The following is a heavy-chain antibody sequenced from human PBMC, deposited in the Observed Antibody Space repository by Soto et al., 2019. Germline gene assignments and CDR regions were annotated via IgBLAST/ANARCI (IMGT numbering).Heavy chain of an antibody. CDR3: TECGSANFDC. CDR2: IRKKGDRYTT. V-gene: IGHV3-72*01. J-gene: IGHJ4*02. CDR1: GFTFSGHY. D-gene: IGHD1-26*01. Sequence: EVQLVESGGDLVQPGGSLRLSCAASGFTFSGHYMDWVRQAPGKGLEWVGLIRKKGDRYTTEYAASVRGRFTISRDDSKNLLYLQMNTLKPEDTAVYYSTECGSANFDCWGQGTLVNVSS.